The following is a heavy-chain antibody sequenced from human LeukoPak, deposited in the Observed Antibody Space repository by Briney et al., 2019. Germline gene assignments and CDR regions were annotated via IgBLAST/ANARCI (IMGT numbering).Heavy chain of an antibody. CDR2: IYYSGST. D-gene: IGHD5-18*01. V-gene: IGHV4-59*01. CDR1: GGSISSYY. CDR3: ARVPGYSYGYDYYYYYGMDV. Sequence: SETLSLTCTVSGGSISSYYWSWIRQPPGKELEWIGYIYYSGSTNYNPSLKSRVTISVDTSKNQFSLKLSSVTAADTAVYYCARVPGYSYGYDYYYYYGMDVWGQGTTVTVSS. J-gene: IGHJ6*02.